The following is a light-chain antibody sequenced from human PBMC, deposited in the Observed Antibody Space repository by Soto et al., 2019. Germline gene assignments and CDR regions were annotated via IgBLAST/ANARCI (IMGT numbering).Light chain of an antibody. J-gene: IGKJ3*01. CDR3: QQYNTYRLFT. CDR1: QNINNW. V-gene: IGKV1-5*03. Sequence: DIPMTQSPSTLSASVGDRVAITCRASQNINNWLAWFQQKPGKAPKLLIYEASNLESGVPSRFSGSGSGTEFTLTISSLQPDDFATYYCQQYNTYRLFTFGPGTKVDIK. CDR2: EAS.